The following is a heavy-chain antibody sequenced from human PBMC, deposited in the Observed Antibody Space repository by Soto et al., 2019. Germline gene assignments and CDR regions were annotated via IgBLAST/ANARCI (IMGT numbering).Heavy chain of an antibody. CDR2: VYYSGST. J-gene: IGHJ5*02. V-gene: IGHV4-39*01. CDR3: ATSNWFDP. CDR1: GGTISSSSYS. Sequence: PSETLSLTCTVSGGTISSSSYSWGWIRQPPGKGLEWIGTVYYSGSTDCNPSLKSRVTISVDTSKNQFSLKLDSVTAADTAVYYCATSNWFDPWGQGTLVTVSS.